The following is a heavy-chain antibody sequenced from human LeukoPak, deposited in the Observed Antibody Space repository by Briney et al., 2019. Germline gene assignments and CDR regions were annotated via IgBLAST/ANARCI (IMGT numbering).Heavy chain of an antibody. V-gene: IGHV3-48*02. CDR3: ATSGTYRFDY. Sequence: GGSLRLSCAASGFTFSNYNMNWVRQAPGKGLEWISYISSSGRTTNYADSVKGRFTISRDNAKNSLYLQMNSLKDGDTAVYYCATSGTYRFDYWGQGTLATVSS. CDR1: GFTFSNYN. CDR2: ISSSGRTT. D-gene: IGHD1-26*01. J-gene: IGHJ4*02.